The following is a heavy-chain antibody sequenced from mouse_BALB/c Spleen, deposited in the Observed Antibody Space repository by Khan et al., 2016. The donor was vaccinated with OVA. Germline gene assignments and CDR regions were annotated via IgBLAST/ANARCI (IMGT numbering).Heavy chain of an antibody. CDR2: IDPENGDT. Sequence: EVQLQESGAEFVRSGASVKLSCTTSGFNIKDYYMHWLKQSPKRGLEWIGWIDPENGDTEYAPKFQGKATMTADTSSNTAYLHHSSLTSADTAVYSCKGAKLSLWFASWGHGTLVTVSA. CDR1: GFNIKDYY. J-gene: IGHJ3*01. D-gene: IGHD1-3*01. V-gene: IGHV14-4*02. CDR3: KGAKLSLWFAS.